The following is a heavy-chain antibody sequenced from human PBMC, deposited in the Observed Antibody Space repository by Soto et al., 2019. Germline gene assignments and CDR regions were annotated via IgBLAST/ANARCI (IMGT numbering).Heavy chain of an antibody. J-gene: IGHJ5*02. D-gene: IGHD3-3*01. CDR2: ISGSGGST. Sequence: GGSLRLSCAASGFTFSSYAMSWVRQAPGKGLEWVSAISGSGGSTYYADSVKGRFTISRDNSKNTLYLQMNSLRAEDTAVYYCARGRSSGGYYDFWSGYFQGPLNWFDPWGQGTLVTVSS. CDR1: GFTFSSYA. V-gene: IGHV3-23*01. CDR3: ARGRSSGGYYDFWSGYFQGPLNWFDP.